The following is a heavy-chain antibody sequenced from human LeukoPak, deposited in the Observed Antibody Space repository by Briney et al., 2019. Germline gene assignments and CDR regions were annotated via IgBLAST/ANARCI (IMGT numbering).Heavy chain of an antibody. CDR2: MNPNSGNT. J-gene: IGHJ4*02. Sequence: ASVKVSCKSSGYTFTSYDINWVRQATGQGLAWMGWMNPNSGNTGYAQKFQGRVTMTRNTSISTAYMELGSLRSEDTAVYYCARLTDDYGDYGQDYWGQGTLVTVSS. CDR3: ARLTDDYGDYGQDY. D-gene: IGHD4-17*01. CDR1: GYTFTSYD. V-gene: IGHV1-8*01.